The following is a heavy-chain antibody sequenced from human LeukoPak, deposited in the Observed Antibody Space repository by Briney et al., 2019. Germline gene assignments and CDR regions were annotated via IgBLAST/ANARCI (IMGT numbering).Heavy chain of an antibody. D-gene: IGHD3-3*01. CDR2: SYYSGST. Sequence: SETLSLTCTGSGGSINISSYDWRGTRQAPGKGLGWIGSSYYSGSTHHNPPLNSLVSISVDTSKYQYSLNLSSVTAAVSAWYYCARMHDFWSGYFEYWG. J-gene: IGHJ4*01. CDR3: ARMHDFWSGYFEY. V-gene: IGHV4-39*01. CDR1: GGSINISSYD.